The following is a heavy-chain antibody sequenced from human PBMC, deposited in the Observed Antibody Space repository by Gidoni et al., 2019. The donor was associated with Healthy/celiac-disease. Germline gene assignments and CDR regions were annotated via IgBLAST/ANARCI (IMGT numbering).Heavy chain of an antibody. D-gene: IGHD6-19*01. CDR2: ISHDGSNK. Sequence: QVQLVESGGGVVQPGRSLRLSCAASGFTFSSYGMHWVRQAPGKGLEWVAVISHDGSNKYYADSVKGRFTSSRDNSKNTLYLQMNSLRAEDTAVYYCAKDQGDGCLDYWGQGTLVTVSS. V-gene: IGHV3-30*18. CDR3: AKDQGDGCLDY. J-gene: IGHJ4*02. CDR1: GFTFSSYG.